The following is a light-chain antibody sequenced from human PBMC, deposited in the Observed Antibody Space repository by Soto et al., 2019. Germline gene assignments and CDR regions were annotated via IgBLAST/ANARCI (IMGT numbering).Light chain of an antibody. CDR3: QQANSFPPT. CDR1: QGISSC. J-gene: IGKJ4*01. CDR2: AAS. V-gene: IGKV1-12*01. Sequence: DIQMTQSPSSVSASVGDRVTITCRASQGISSCLAWYQQKPGKAPQLLIYAASSLESGVPSRFSGTGSGTDFTLTISSLQPEDFATYYCQQANSFPPTFGGGTKVEIK.